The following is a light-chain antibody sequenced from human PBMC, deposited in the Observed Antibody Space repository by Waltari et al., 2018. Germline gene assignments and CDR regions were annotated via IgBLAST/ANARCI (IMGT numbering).Light chain of an antibody. CDR3: QQYNTYSTYT. CDR1: QSIRTW. V-gene: IGKV1-5*03. J-gene: IGKJ2*01. Sequence: DIQMTQSPSILSASVGDRLTITCRASQSIRTWLAWYQQKPGKAPKLLLYSTSNLETGVPSRFSGSGSGTEFSLTISSLQPDDFATYYCQQYNTYSTYTFGQGTKLEIK. CDR2: STS.